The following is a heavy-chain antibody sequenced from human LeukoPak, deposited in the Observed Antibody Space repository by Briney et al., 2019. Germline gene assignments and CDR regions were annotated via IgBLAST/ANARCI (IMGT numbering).Heavy chain of an antibody. Sequence: GASVKVSCKASGYTFTNYGISWVRQAPGQGLEWMGWISAYNGDTNYAQNLQGRVTMTTDTATSTAYMDLSSLRSDDTAVYDCAREIYGRFDSWGQGTLVTVSS. CDR3: AREIYGRFDS. V-gene: IGHV1-18*01. J-gene: IGHJ4*02. CDR1: GYTFTNYG. D-gene: IGHD2-15*01. CDR2: ISAYNGDT.